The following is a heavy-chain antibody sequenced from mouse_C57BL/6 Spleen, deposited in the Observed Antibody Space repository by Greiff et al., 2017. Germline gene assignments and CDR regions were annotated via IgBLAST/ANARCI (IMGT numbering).Heavy chain of an antibody. J-gene: IGHJ4*01. CDR3: ATFIYDGYYPLYAMDY. V-gene: IGHV1-22*01. D-gene: IGHD2-3*01. CDR1: GYTFTDYH. Sequence: VQLQQSGPELVKPGASVKMSCKASGYTFTDYHMHWVKQSPGQSLEWIGYINPHNGGTSYNQKFKGTATLTVNTTSSTAYMELRSLTSEDSAVYYCATFIYDGYYPLYAMDYWGQGTSVTVSS. CDR2: INPHNGGT.